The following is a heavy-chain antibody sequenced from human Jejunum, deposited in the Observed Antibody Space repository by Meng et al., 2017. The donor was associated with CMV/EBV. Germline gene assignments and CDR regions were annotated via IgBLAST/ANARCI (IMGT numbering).Heavy chain of an antibody. J-gene: IGHJ2*01. Sequence: DVQLVGSGGGLVQPGGSLRLSCAVSGFTFGNYWMTWVRQTPGKGLEWVANLKEDGSESQYVDSVKGRFTISRDNPKNSLYLQMNSLRVEDTGVYYCARDDHVFDLWGRGTLVTVSS. D-gene: IGHD1-14*01. CDR3: ARDDHVFDL. CDR1: GFTFGNYW. CDR2: LKEDGSES. V-gene: IGHV3-7*04.